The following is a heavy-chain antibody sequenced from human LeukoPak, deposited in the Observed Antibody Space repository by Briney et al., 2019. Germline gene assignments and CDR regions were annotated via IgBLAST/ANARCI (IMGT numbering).Heavy chain of an antibody. CDR3: ARWTSGI. CDR1: GPSISTAYS. V-gene: IGHV4-38-2*01. J-gene: IGHJ4*02. Sequence: SETLSLTHAVSGPSISTAYSWGWIRQPPGKGLEWIGTIYHGGSTYYSPSLKSRVNISVDTSKNQFSLNLSSVTAADTAVYYCARWTSGIWGQGTLVTVSS. CDR2: IYHGGST. D-gene: IGHD1-26*01.